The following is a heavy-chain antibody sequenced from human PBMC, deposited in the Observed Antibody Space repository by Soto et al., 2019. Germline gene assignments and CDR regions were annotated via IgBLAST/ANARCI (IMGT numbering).Heavy chain of an antibody. CDR3: VHGIPGTWYFGN. D-gene: IGHD3-9*01. CDR2: IYGVDDK. V-gene: IGHV2-5*02. J-gene: IGHJ4*02. Sequence: QITLKESGPTLVEPTQTLTLTCTFSGFSLSTSGVGVGWIRQPPGKALEWLVLIYGVDDKRYSPSLKTRLTGTKDTSKNQVVLTLSNMDPVDTATYYCVHGIPGTWYFGNWGQGTLVTVSS. CDR1: GFSLSTSGVG.